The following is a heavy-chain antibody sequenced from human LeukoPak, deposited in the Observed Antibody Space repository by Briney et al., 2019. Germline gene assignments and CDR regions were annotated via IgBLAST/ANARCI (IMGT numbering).Heavy chain of an antibody. V-gene: IGHV5-51*01. J-gene: IGHJ3*02. CDR1: GYSFTSYW. CDR2: VYPGDSDT. CDR3: ARQRADSGYDFAFDI. Sequence: GESLKISCKGSGYSFTSYWIGWVRQMPGKGLEWMGIVYPGDSDTRYSPSFQGQVTISADKSISTAYLQWSSLKASDTAMYYCARQRADSGYDFAFDIWGQGTMVTVSS. D-gene: IGHD5-12*01.